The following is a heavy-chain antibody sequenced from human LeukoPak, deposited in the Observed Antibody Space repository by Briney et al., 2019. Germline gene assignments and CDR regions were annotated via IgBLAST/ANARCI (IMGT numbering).Heavy chain of an antibody. D-gene: IGHD1-7*01. Sequence: PGRSLTLSCAASGFTFSSYAMHWVSQAPGKGLEWVAVISYDGSNKYYADSVKGRFTISRDNSKNTLYLQMNSLRAEDTAVYYCAREGRLGLELEYWGQGTLVTVSS. J-gene: IGHJ4*02. CDR1: GFTFSSYA. V-gene: IGHV3-30*14. CDR2: ISYDGSNK. CDR3: AREGRLGLELEY.